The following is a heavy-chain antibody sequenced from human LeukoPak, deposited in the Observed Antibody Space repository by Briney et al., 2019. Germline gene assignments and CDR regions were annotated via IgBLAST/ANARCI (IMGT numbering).Heavy chain of an antibody. D-gene: IGHD6-6*01. Sequence: SEALSLTCAVYGGSFSGYYWSWIRQPPGKGLEWIGEINHSGSTNYNPSLKSRVTISVDTSKNQFSLKLSSVTAADTAVYYCARVRAGQLKVGQLRIGTYSDLWGRGTLVTVSS. V-gene: IGHV4-34*01. J-gene: IGHJ2*01. CDR3: ARVRAGQLKVGQLRIGTYSDL. CDR2: INHSGST. CDR1: GGSFSGYY.